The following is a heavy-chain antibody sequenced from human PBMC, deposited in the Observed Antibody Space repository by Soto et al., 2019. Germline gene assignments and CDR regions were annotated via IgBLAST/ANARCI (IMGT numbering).Heavy chain of an antibody. V-gene: IGHV4-59*01. J-gene: IGHJ5*02. CDR1: RGSISDYY. D-gene: IGHD3-22*01. CDR3: ARVGSGGYSNNWFDP. Sequence: KPSETLSLTCTVSRGSISDYYWGWIRQPPGKGLEWVGYFYDSGSTKYNPSLKSRVTISVDTSKNQISLEMKSVTVADTAVYYCARVGSGGYSNNWFDPWGQGTLVTVSS. CDR2: FYDSGST.